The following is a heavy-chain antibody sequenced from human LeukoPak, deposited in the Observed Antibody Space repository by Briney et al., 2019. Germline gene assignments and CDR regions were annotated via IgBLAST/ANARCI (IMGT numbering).Heavy chain of an antibody. J-gene: IGHJ5*02. V-gene: IGHV3-23*01. CDR2: ISGSGGST. Sequence: GGSPRLSCAASGFTFSSYAMSWVRQATGKGLEWVSAISGSGGSTYYAEYVQGRFTIYRDNSKNTMYLQMNSLKAEDTAVYYCAKTLRPFVVVPAAANWFDPWGQGTPVTVSS. CDR1: GFTFSSYA. D-gene: IGHD2-2*01. CDR3: AKTLRPFVVVPAAANWFDP.